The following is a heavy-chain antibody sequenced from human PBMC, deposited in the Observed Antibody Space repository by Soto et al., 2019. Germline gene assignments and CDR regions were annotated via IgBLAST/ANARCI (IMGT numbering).Heavy chain of an antibody. V-gene: IGHV1-8*01. Sequence: QVQLVQSGAEVEKPGASVKVSCKASGYTFTNYDINWVRQATGQGLEWMGWMNPNSGNTGYAQKCQGRVTMTRNTSISTAYMALSSLRSEDTAVYYCARGRRLGIAARNFLCYFDYWGQGTLVTVSS. CDR2: MNPNSGNT. CDR1: GYTFTNYD. CDR3: ARGRRLGIAARNFLCYFDY. J-gene: IGHJ4*02. D-gene: IGHD6-6*01.